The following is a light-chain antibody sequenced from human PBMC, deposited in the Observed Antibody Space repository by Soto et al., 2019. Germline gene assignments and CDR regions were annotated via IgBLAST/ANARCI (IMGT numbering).Light chain of an antibody. J-gene: IGKJ1*01. Sequence: DKQISHFLSSLSASVEDRVTITCRASQSISTYLIWYQQKPGKAPKLLIYATSSLQSGVPSRFSGSGSGTEFTLTISSLQPDDFATYYCQNHGPFRQATKVDNK. CDR2: ATS. V-gene: IGKV1-39*01. CDR1: QSISTY. CDR3: QNHGP.